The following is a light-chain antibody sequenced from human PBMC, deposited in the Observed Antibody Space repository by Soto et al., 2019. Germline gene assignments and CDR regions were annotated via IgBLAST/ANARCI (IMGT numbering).Light chain of an antibody. V-gene: IGKV3-15*01. Sequence: EVVLTQSPATLSVSPGDRATLSCRASQSVSRNLAWYQQKPGQAPRLLIYGASTRATGVPARFSGSGSATEFTPSISSLQSEDVAVYYCQQYSDWPPETFGQGTKLEI. CDR2: GAS. CDR3: QQYSDWPPET. CDR1: QSVSRN. J-gene: IGKJ2*01.